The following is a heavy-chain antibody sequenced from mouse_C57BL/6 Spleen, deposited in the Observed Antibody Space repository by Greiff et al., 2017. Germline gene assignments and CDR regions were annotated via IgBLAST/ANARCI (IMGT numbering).Heavy chain of an antibody. CDR1: GYSITSGYY. J-gene: IGHJ1*03. CDR2: ISYDGSN. CDR3: ARVYYDYDVGYFDV. D-gene: IGHD2-4*01. Sequence: DVKLQESGPGLVKPSQSLSLTCSVTGYSITSGYYWNWIRQFPGNKLEWMGYISYDGSNNYNPSLKNRISITRDTSKNQFFLKLNSVTTEDTATYYCARVYYDYDVGYFDVWGTGTTVTVSS. V-gene: IGHV3-6*01.